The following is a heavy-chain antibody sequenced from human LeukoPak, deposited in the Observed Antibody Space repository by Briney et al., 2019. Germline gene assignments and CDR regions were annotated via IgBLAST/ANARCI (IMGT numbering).Heavy chain of an antibody. CDR3: ARGGLTTILFDY. CDR1: GGSISSGGYS. CDR2: IYHSGST. Sequence: SSETLSLTCTVSGGSISSGGYSWSWIRQPPGKGLEWIGYIYHSGSTYYNPSLKSRVTISVDRSKNQFSLKLSSVTAADTAVYYCARGGLTTILFDYWGQGTLVTVSS. J-gene: IGHJ4*02. D-gene: IGHD4-17*01. V-gene: IGHV4-30-2*01.